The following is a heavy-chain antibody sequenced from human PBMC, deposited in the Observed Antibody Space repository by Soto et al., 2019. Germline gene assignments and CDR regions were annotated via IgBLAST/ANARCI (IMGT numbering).Heavy chain of an antibody. CDR3: AGSRQLWFDY. J-gene: IGHJ4*02. D-gene: IGHD5-18*01. CDR2: IYHSGST. Sequence: QLQLQESGSGLVKPSQTLSLTCAVSGGSISSGGYSWSWIRQPPGKGLEWIGYIYHSGSTYYNPTLKSRVTISVDRSKYQFSLKLSSATAPDTAVYYCAGSRQLWFDYWGQGTLVTVSS. V-gene: IGHV4-30-2*01. CDR1: GGSISSGGYS.